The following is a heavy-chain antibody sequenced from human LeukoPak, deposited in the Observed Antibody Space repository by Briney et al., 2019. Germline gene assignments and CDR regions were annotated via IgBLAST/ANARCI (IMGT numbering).Heavy chain of an antibody. CDR2: IHTSGST. D-gene: IGHD3-10*01. CDR3: ARDIGLWFGESYYYYYYMDV. Sequence: SETLSLTCTVPGGSISSGSYYWSWIRQPAGKGLEWIGRIHTSGSTNYNPSLKSRVTISVDTSKNQFSLKLSSVTAADTAVYYCARDIGLWFGESYYYYYYMDVWGKGTTVTVSS. V-gene: IGHV4-61*02. J-gene: IGHJ6*03. CDR1: GGSISSGSYY.